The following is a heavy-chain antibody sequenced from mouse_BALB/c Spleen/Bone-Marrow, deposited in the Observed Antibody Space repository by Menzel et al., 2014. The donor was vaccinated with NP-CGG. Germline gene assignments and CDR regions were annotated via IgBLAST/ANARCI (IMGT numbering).Heavy chain of an antibody. Sequence: LQQSGSELVRPGASVKLSCKASGYTFTSYWMHWVKQRPGQGLEWIGNIYPGSGRTNYDEKFKSKATLTVDTYSTTAYMQLSSLTCEASAVYYCTNHCFGYWGQGTTLTVSS. V-gene: IGHV1S22*01. CDR2: IYPGSGRT. CDR3: TNHCFGY. J-gene: IGHJ2*01. CDR1: GYTFTSYW.